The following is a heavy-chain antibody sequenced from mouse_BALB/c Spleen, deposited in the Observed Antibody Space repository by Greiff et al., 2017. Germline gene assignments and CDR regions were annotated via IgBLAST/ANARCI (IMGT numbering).Heavy chain of an antibody. CDR2: ILPGSGST. Sequence: QVQLQQSGAGLMKPGASVKISCTASGYTFSSYWIEWVKQRPGHGLELIGEILPGSGSTNYNEKFKGKATFTADTASNTAYLQLSSLTSEDSAVYYCARRLYYFDYWGQGTTLTVSS. CDR1: GYTFSSYW. V-gene: IGHV1-9*01. J-gene: IGHJ2*01. CDR3: ARRLYYFDY.